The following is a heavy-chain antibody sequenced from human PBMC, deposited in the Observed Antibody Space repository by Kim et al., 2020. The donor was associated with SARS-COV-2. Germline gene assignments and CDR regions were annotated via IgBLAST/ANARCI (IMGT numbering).Heavy chain of an antibody. CDR1: GGSFSVYY. V-gene: IGHV4-34*01. CDR3: ARSLPRLGVVIIPSHFD. J-gene: IGHJ4*01. CDR2: INQSGST. Sequence: SETLSLTCAVYGGSFSVYYWSWIRQPPGKGLEWIGEINQSGSTNYNPSPKSRVSILVDTTKNQFSLKLSSVTAADTAALYGARSLPRLGVVIIPSHFD. D-gene: IGHD3-3*01.